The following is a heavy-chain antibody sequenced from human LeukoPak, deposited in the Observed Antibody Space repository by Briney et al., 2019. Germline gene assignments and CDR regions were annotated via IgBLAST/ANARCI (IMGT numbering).Heavy chain of an antibody. J-gene: IGHJ6*02. CDR1: GGSISSGGYY. D-gene: IGHD4-23*01. V-gene: IGHV4-31*03. CDR3: ARPKRDDVGNSFYYYGMDV. CDR2: IYYSGST. Sequence: PSETLSLTCTVSGGSISSGGYYWSWIRQHPGKGLEWIGYIYYSGSTYYNPSLKSRVTISVDTSKNQFSLKLSSVIAADTAVYYCARPKRDDVGNSFYYYGMDVWGQGTTVTVSS.